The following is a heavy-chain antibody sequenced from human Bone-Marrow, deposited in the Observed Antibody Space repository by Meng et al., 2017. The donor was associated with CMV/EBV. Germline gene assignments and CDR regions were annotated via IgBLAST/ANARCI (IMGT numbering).Heavy chain of an antibody. Sequence: ASVKVSCKASGYTFTSYYMHWVRQAPGQGLEWMGIINPSGGSTSYAQKFQGRVTMTRDTSTSTVYMELSSLRSEDTAVYYCARAWEDFWSGFYGMDVWGQGTTVTVSS. J-gene: IGHJ6*02. D-gene: IGHD3-3*01. CDR3: ARAWEDFWSGFYGMDV. CDR2: INPSGGST. CDR1: GYTFTSYY. V-gene: IGHV1-46*01.